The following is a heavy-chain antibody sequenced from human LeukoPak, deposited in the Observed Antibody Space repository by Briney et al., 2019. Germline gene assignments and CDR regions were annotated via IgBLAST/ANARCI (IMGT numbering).Heavy chain of an antibody. V-gene: IGHV3-73*01. J-gene: IGHJ4*02. D-gene: IGHD2-2*01. Sequence: GSLRLSCAASGFTFSGSAMHWVRQASGKGLEWVGRIRSKANSYATAYAASVKGRFTIARDDSKNTAYLQMNSLKTEDTAVYYCTRYCSSTSCQVPFDYWGQGTLVTVSS. CDR2: IRSKANSYAT. CDR1: GFTFSGSA. CDR3: TRYCSSTSCQVPFDY.